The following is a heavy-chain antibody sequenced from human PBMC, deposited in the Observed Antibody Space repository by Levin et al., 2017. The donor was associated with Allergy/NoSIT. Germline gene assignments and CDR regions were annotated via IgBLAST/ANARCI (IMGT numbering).Heavy chain of an antibody. J-gene: IGHJ3*02. CDR2: IYYSGST. CDR1: GGSISSYY. Sequence: ESLKISCTVSGGSISSYYWSWIRQPPGKGLEWIGYIYYSGSTNYNPSLKSRVTISVDTSKNQFSLKLSSVTAADTAVYYCAREGTYYYGSADAFDIWGQGTMVTVSS. V-gene: IGHV4-59*01. CDR3: AREGTYYYGSADAFDI. D-gene: IGHD3-10*01.